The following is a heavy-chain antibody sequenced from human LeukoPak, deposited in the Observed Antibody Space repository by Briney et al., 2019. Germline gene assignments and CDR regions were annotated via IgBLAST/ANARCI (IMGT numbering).Heavy chain of an antibody. J-gene: IGHJ4*02. D-gene: IGHD3-22*01. CDR1: GFTFSSYW. CDR2: IKQDGSEK. CDR3: ARGYYYYDSSGYCLDY. V-gene: IGHV3-7*01. Sequence: GGSLRLSCAASGFTFSSYWMTWVRQAPGKGLERVANIKQDGSEKYYVDSVKGRFTISRDNAKNSLYLQMTSLRAEDTAVYYCARGYYYYDSSGYCLDYWGQGTLVTVSS.